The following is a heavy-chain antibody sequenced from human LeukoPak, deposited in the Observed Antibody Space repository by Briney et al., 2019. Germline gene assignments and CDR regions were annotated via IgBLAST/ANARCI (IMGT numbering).Heavy chain of an antibody. Sequence: GESLKISCKGSGYSFNTYLFAWVRQMPGKGLEWMGIIFPGNSDTRYSPSTQGQVTITADNSTSTAYLQWDTLRASDTAIDYCARAGFGGNSGQFDFWGQGTLVIVSS. CDR1: GYSFNTYL. D-gene: IGHD4-23*01. V-gene: IGHV5-51*01. CDR2: IFPGNSDT. CDR3: ARAGFGGNSGQFDF. J-gene: IGHJ4*02.